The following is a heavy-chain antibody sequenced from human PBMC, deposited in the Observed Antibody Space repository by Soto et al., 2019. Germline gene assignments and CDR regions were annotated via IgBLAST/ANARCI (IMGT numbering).Heavy chain of an antibody. V-gene: IGHV4-59*01. D-gene: IGHD6-13*01. Sequence: QVQLQESGPGLVKPSETLSLTCTVSGGSISSYYWSWIRQPPGKGLEWIGYIYYSGSTNYNPSLKSRVTISVDTSKNQFSLKLSSVTAADTAVYYCAREGTPLDSSSWYRGPYYFDYWGQGTLVTVSS. J-gene: IGHJ4*02. CDR2: IYYSGST. CDR1: GGSISSYY. CDR3: AREGTPLDSSSWYRGPYYFDY.